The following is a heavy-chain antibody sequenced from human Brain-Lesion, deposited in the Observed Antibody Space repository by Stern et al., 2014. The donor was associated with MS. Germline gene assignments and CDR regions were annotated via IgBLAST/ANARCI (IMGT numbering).Heavy chain of an antibody. D-gene: IGHD2-15*01. CDR2: LYYSGNT. Sequence: QVQLVQSGPGLVKPSETLSLTCTVAGGSVSSTSYAWAWIRQPPGKGLEWIGTLYYSGNTYYRPSLKSRLPISLDTSKNQLSLPLGSVTAADTAVYYCAGEEDIRYCSGGSCTGNWFDPWGQGTLVTVSS. J-gene: IGHJ5*02. V-gene: IGHV4-39*02. CDR3: AGEEDIRYCSGGSCTGNWFDP. CDR1: GGSVSSTSYA.